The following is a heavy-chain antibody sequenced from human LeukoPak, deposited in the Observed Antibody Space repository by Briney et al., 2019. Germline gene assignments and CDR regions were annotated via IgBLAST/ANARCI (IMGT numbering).Heavy chain of an antibody. Sequence: GGSLRLSCAASGFTFSSYWMSWVRQAPGKGLEWVANIKQDGSEIYYVDSVKGRFTISRDNAKNSLYLQMNSLRAEDTAVYYCARDQSYYYDSSGYYYGYWGQGTLVTVSS. J-gene: IGHJ4*02. CDR1: GFTFSSYW. V-gene: IGHV3-7*01. CDR3: ARDQSYYYDSSGYYYGY. D-gene: IGHD3-22*01. CDR2: IKQDGSEI.